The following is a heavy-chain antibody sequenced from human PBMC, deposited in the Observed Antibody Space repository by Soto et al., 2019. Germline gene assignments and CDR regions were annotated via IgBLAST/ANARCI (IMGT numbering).Heavy chain of an antibody. V-gene: IGHV3-13*04. D-gene: IGHD2-15*01. J-gene: IGHJ4*02. CDR2: IGISGDT. CDR1: GLTFSKFD. CDR3: ARGQEVGAHFFDS. Sequence: GGSLRLSCEASGLTFSKFDMHWVRQPTGKGLEWVSTIGISGDTYYAVSVKGRFTISRDNAKNSLSLQMSSLRAGDTALYFCARGQEVGAHFFDSWGQGTQVTVSS.